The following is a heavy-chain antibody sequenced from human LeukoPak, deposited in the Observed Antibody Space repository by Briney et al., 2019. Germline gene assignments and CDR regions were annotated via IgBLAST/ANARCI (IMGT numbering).Heavy chain of an antibody. CDR2: ISYDGSNK. CDR3: AKDFGGYCSGGSCYDGFDY. V-gene: IGHV3-30*18. Sequence: GRSLRLSCAASGFTFSSYGMHWVRQAPGKGLEWVAVISYDGSNKYYADSVKGRFTISRDNSKNTLYLQMNSLRAEDTAVYYCAKDFGGYCSGGSCYDGFDYWGGGPRVPVSS. J-gene: IGHJ4*02. CDR1: GFTFSSYG. D-gene: IGHD2-15*01.